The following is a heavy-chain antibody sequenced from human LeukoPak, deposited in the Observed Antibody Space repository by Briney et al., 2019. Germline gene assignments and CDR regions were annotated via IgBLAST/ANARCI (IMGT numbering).Heavy chain of an antibody. Sequence: PXGSLXLXCAASGFTFSSHWMHWVRQVPGKGLVWVSRINKDGSNTFYADSVKGRFTISRDNAKNTPYLQMKSLGVEDRGGYYXARDLHWGASDYWGQGTLVTVSS. CDR2: INKDGSNT. CDR1: GFTFSSHW. J-gene: IGHJ4*02. V-gene: IGHV3-74*01. D-gene: IGHD1-26*01. CDR3: ARDLHWGASDY.